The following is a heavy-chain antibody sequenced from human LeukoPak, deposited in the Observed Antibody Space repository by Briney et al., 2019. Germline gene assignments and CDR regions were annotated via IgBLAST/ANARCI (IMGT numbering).Heavy chain of an antibody. D-gene: IGHD4-11*01. CDR1: GFTFSSYG. V-gene: IGHV3-30*02. CDR2: IRYDGSNK. CDR3: AKVGDDYSNYFSPRGLDP. Sequence: GGSLRLSCAASGFTFSSYGMHWVRQAPGKGLEWVAFIRYDGSNKYYADSVKGRFTISRDNSKNTLYLQMNSLRAEDTAVYYCAKVGDDYSNYFSPRGLDPWGQGTLVTVSS. J-gene: IGHJ5*02.